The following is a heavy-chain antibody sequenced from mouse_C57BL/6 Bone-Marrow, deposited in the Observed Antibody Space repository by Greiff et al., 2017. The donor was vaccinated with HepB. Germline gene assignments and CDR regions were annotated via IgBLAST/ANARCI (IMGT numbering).Heavy chain of an antibody. Sequence: VQLQQSGAELVRPGASVKLSCTASGFNIKDDYMHWVKQRPEQGLEWIGWIDPENGDTEYASKFQGKATITADTSSNTAYLQLSSLTSEDPAVYYCTTTAQGYAMDYWGQGTSITVSS. CDR2: IDPENGDT. J-gene: IGHJ4*01. CDR3: TTTAQGYAMDY. V-gene: IGHV14-4*01. D-gene: IGHD3-2*02. CDR1: GFNIKDDY.